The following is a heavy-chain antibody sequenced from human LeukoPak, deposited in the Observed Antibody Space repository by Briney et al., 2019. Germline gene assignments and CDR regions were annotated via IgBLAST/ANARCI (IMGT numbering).Heavy chain of an antibody. Sequence: SETLSLTCAVYGGSFSGYYWSWIRQPPGKGLEWIGEINHSGSTNYNPSLKSRVTISVDTSKNQFSLKLSSVTAADTAVYYCARVPLAGLYYFDYWGQGTLVTVSS. CDR1: GGSFSGYY. CDR3: ARVPLAGLYYFDY. J-gene: IGHJ4*02. V-gene: IGHV4-34*01. D-gene: IGHD6-19*01. CDR2: INHSGST.